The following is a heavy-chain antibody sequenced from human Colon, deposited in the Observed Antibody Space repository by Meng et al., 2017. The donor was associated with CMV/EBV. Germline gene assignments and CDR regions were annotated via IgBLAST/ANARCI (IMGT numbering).Heavy chain of an antibody. Sequence: SETLSLTCTVSGGSISRSSHYWGWIRQPPGKGLEWIGSIYYSGSTQYNPPLKSRVTISVDTSTNQFSLNLNSVTAADTAVYYCAVSKAGIPGRRGRYYFDFWGKGSLVTVSS. D-gene: IGHD6-6*01. CDR1: GGSISRSSHY. CDR3: AVSKAGIPGRRGRYYFDF. CDR2: IYYSGST. J-gene: IGHJ4*02. V-gene: IGHV4-39*07.